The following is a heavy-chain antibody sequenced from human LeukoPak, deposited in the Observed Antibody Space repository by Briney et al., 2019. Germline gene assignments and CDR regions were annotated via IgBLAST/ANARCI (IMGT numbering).Heavy chain of an antibody. CDR2: IYYSGSM. CDR1: GGSISSSSYY. Sequence: SETLSLTCSVSGGSISSSSYYWGWIRQPPGKRLEWIGSIYYSGSMYYNPSLKSRVTISVDMSKNQFSLKLSSVTAADTAVYYCARHVRSVGAVPFDYWGQGTLVTVSS. D-gene: IGHD1-26*01. V-gene: IGHV4-39*01. CDR3: ARHVRSVGAVPFDY. J-gene: IGHJ4*02.